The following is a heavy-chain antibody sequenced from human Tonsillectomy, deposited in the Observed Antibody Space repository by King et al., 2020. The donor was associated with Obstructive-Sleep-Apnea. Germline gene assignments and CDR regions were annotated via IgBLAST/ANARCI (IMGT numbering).Heavy chain of an antibody. CDR2: ISWNSVTI. CDR3: AKDRTGDYDSSGYAKSYYYGLDV. CDR1: GFTFDDYA. D-gene: IGHD3-22*01. V-gene: IGHV3-9*01. Sequence: ESGGGLVQPGRSLRLSCAGSGFTFDDYAMHWVRQVPGKGLEWVSGISWNSVTIGYADSVKGRFTITRDNAKNSLHLQMNSLRAEDTAVYYCAKDRTGDYDSSGYAKSYYYGLDVWGQGTTVTVSS. J-gene: IGHJ6*02.